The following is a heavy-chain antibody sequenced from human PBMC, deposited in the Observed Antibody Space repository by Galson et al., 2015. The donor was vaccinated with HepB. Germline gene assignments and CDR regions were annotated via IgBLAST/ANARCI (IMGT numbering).Heavy chain of an antibody. CDR1: GFTVSSNY. CDR3: AKVGDRHNYDFWSGSWYYGMDV. D-gene: IGHD3-3*01. J-gene: IGHJ6*02. Sequence: SLRLSCAASGFTVSSNYMSWVRQAPGKGLEWVAVISYDGSNKYYADSVKGRFTISRDNSKNTLYLQMNSLRAEDTAVYYCAKVGDRHNYDFWSGSWYYGMDVWGQGTTVTVSS. CDR2: ISYDGSNK. V-gene: IGHV3-30*18.